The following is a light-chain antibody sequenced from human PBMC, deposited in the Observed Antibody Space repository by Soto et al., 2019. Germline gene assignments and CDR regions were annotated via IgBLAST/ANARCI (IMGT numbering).Light chain of an antibody. V-gene: IGKV1-33*01. CDR2: DAS. Sequence: DIQMTQSPSSLSAFVGDRVTITCQASHDISNYLNWYQQKPGRAPKLLIYDASHLETGVPSRFSGSGSGTDFTFTISSLQPDDIATYYCQQYGSLHLYTFGQGNKLEIK. J-gene: IGKJ2*01. CDR3: QQYGSLHLYT. CDR1: HDISNY.